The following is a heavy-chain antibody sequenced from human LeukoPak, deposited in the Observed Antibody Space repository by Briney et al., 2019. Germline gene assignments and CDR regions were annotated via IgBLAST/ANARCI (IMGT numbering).Heavy chain of an antibody. V-gene: IGHV1-2*06. CDR2: ISPNSGGT. CDR1: GYTFTGYY. Sequence: ASVKVSCKASGYTFTGYYMHWVRQAPGQGLEWMGRISPNSGGTNYAQKFQGRVTMTRDTSISTAYMELSRLRSDDTAVYYCARDGAEVVITTCYFDYWGQGTLVTVSS. D-gene: IGHD3-22*01. J-gene: IGHJ4*02. CDR3: ARDGAEVVITTCYFDY.